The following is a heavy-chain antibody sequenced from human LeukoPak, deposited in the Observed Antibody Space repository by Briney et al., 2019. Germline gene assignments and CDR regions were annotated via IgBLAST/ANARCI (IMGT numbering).Heavy chain of an antibody. V-gene: IGHV4-39*01. CDR1: GGSISRSSYY. J-gene: IGHJ4*02. D-gene: IGHD3-3*01. Sequence: SETLSLTCSVSGGSISRSSYYWTWIRQSPGRGLEWFGNTYYSGSTLYNPSLKSRVTISVDTSKNQFSLRLTSVTAADTAVYYCARPRGDLWSGYDYWGQGVLVTVSP. CDR2: TYYSGST. CDR3: ARPRGDLWSGYDY.